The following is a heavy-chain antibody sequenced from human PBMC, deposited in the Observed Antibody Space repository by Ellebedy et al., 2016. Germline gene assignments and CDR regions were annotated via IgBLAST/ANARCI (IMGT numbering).Heavy chain of an antibody. CDR1: GFTFRSYW. J-gene: IGHJ4*02. V-gene: IGHV3-7*03. CDR3: ARGRSGLDN. D-gene: IGHD3-10*01. CDR2: IKEDGSEK. Sequence: GGSLRLSCAASGFTFRSYWMSWVRQAPGKGLEWVANIKEDGSEKYYVGSVKGRFTISRDNARNSLYLQMNSLRVEDTAVYYCARGRSGLDNWGQGTLVTVSS.